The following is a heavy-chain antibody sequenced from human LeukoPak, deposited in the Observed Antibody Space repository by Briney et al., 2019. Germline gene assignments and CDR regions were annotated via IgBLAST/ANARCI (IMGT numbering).Heavy chain of an antibody. CDR3: ARLSGGGFGKYYFDY. Sequence: GGSLRLSCAASGFTFSDHAMEWVRQAPGKGLAWVSSVSTTSSNIYYADSVRGRFTISRDNAKNSLYLQMNSLRAEDTAVYYCARLSGGGFGKYYFDYWGQGILVTVSS. CDR1: GFTFSDHA. D-gene: IGHD2-15*01. V-gene: IGHV3-21*01. CDR2: VSTTSSNI. J-gene: IGHJ4*02.